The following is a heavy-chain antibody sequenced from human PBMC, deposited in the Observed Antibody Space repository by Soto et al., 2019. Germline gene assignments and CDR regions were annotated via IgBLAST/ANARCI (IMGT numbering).Heavy chain of an antibody. J-gene: IGHJ4*02. Sequence: QLQLQQSGPGLVKPSETLSLTCTVSGGSISSSGYYWGWIRQSPGKGLEWIGSIYYSGITFFNPSLNSRVTLSVDTSKNQFSLKLSSVTAADTAVYYCARRRGYCSGGSCFPFDYWGQGTLVTVSS. CDR3: ARRRGYCSGGSCFPFDY. CDR1: GGSISSSGYY. CDR2: IYYSGIT. D-gene: IGHD2-15*01. V-gene: IGHV4-39*01.